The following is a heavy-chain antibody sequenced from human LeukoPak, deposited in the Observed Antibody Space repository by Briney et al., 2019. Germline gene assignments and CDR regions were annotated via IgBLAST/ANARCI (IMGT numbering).Heavy chain of an antibody. CDR1: GYSLTSYW. D-gene: IGHD6-13*01. CDR3: ARLKQQLYYFDY. V-gene: IGHV5-51*01. J-gene: IGHJ4*02. CDR2: IYPGDSNT. Sequence: GEFLKISCKGSGYSLTSYWIGWVRQMPGKGLEWMGIIYPGDSNTRYSPSFQGQVTISADKSISTAYLQWSSLRASDTAMYYCARLKQQLYYFDYWGQGTLVTVSS.